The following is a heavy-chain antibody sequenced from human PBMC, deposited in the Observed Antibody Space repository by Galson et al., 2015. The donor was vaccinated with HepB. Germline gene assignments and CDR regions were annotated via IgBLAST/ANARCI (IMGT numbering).Heavy chain of an antibody. J-gene: IGHJ5*02. CDR1: GFTFSSYG. CDR3: ARGATMVRGVNNWFDP. CDR2: ISSSSSTI. Sequence: SLRLSCAASGFTFSSYGMHWVRQAPGKGLEWVSYISSSSSTIYYADSVKGRFTISRDNAKNSLYLQMNSLRAEDTAVYYCARGATMVRGVNNWFDPWGQGTLVTVSS. D-gene: IGHD3-10*01. V-gene: IGHV3-48*01.